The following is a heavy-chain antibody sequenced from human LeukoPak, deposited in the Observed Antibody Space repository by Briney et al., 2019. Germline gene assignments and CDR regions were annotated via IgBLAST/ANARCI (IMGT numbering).Heavy chain of an antibody. CDR3: ASSMVTTDAFDI. D-gene: IGHD3-10*01. V-gene: IGHV4-59*01. Sequence: PSETLSLTCTVSGGSISSYYWSWIRQPPGKGLEWIGYIYYSGSTNYNPSLKSRVTISVDTSKSQFSLKLSSVTAADTAVYYCASSMVTTDAFDIWSQGTMVTVSS. J-gene: IGHJ3*02. CDR1: GGSISSYY. CDR2: IYYSGST.